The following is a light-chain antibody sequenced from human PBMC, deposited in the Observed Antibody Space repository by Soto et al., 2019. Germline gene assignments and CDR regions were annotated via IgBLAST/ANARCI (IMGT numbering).Light chain of an antibody. CDR2: GAS. CDR1: QIVSAAY. CDR3: QQYGSSPYT. Sequence: EIVLTQSPGTLSLSPGERATLSCRASQIVSAAYLAWYQQKPGQAPRLLLFGASNRTTGIPDRFSGSGSGTDFTLTIRRLEPEDFAVYSCQQYGSSPYTFGQGTKLEF. V-gene: IGKV3-20*01. J-gene: IGKJ2*01.